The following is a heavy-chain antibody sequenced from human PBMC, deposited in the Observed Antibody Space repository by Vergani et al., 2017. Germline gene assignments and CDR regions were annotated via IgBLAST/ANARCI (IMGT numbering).Heavy chain of an antibody. Sequence: EVQLLESGGGLVKPGGSLRLSCAASGFTFSSYSMNWVRQAPGKGLEWVSSISSSSSYIYYADSVKGRFTISRDNAKNSLYLQMNSLRAEDTAVYYCARDGVVGLLLLEHYYYGMDVWGQGTTVTVSS. D-gene: IGHD3-22*01. J-gene: IGHJ6*02. CDR1: GFTFSSYS. V-gene: IGHV3-21*01. CDR2: ISSSSSYI. CDR3: ARDGVVGLLLLEHYYYGMDV.